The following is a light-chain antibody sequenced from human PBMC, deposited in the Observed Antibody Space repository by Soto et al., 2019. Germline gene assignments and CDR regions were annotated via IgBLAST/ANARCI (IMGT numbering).Light chain of an antibody. CDR2: WTS. CDR1: QSVLYSSNNKNY. CDR3: QQYYSPPLT. V-gene: IGKV4-1*01. Sequence: DIVMTQSPDSLAVSLGERATINCKSSQSVLYSSNNKNYVAWYQQRPGQPPKLLIYWTSIRESEVPDRFSGRESGTDFTLTISSLQAEAVPVDFCQQYYSPPLTFGGGTKVEIK. J-gene: IGKJ4*01.